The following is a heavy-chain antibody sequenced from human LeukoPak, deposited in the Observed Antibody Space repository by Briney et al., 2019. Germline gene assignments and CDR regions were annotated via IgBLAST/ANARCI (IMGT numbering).Heavy chain of an antibody. CDR1: GFTFDDYG. Sequence: AGGSLRLSCAASGFTFDDYGMSWVRQAPGKGLEWVSGINWNGGSTGYADSVKGRFTISRDNAKNSLYLQMNSLRAEDTALYYCAILAAAAPPPNYYMDVWGKGTTVTVFS. V-gene: IGHV3-20*04. J-gene: IGHJ6*03. CDR3: AILAAAAPPPNYYMDV. CDR2: INWNGGST. D-gene: IGHD6-13*01.